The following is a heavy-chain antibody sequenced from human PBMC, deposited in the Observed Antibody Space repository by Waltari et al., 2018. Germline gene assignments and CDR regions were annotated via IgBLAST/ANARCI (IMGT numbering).Heavy chain of an antibody. CDR2: ISYSGTT. V-gene: IGHV4-39*01. CDR3: ATYIGASIGTAAFDV. J-gene: IGHJ3*01. D-gene: IGHD5-12*01. Sequence: VWLRQTPGQGLGWLATISYSGTTYSSPSLNGRVTISRDTSKNQVSLRLGSVTAADTAVYYCATYIGASIGTAAFDVWGQGTKVTVSS.